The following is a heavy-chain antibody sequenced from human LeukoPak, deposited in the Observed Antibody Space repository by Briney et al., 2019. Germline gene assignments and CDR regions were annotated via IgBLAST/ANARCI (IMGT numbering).Heavy chain of an antibody. J-gene: IGHJ6*02. CDR2: MNPNSGNT. CDR1: GYTFTSYY. V-gene: IGHV1-8*02. CDR3: GGDYYGMDV. Sequence: ASVKVSCKASGYTFTSYYMHWVRQAPGQGIEWMGWMNPNSGNTGYAQKFQGRVTLTRNTSISTAYMELSSLRSEDTAVYYCGGDYYGMDVWGQGTTVTVSS.